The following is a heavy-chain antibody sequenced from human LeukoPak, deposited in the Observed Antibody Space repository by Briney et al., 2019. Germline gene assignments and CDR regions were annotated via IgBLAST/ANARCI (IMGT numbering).Heavy chain of an antibody. J-gene: IGHJ4*02. V-gene: IGHV4-34*01. CDR2: IKHSGST. Sequence: SETPSPTRAVYGGAFSGYYWSWIRQPPGKGLEWIGGIKHSGSTNYNPSLKSRVTISVDTSKNQFSLKLSSVTAADTAVYYCARVGDSIAVAGGVFGFDYWGQGTLVTVSS. CDR1: GGAFSGYY. D-gene: IGHD6-19*01. CDR3: ARVGDSIAVAGGVFGFDY.